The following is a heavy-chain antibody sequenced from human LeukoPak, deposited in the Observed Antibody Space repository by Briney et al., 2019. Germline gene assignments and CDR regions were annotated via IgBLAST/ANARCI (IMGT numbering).Heavy chain of an antibody. Sequence: GGSLRLSCAVSGFTFTNYWMSWVCHAPRKRLELVSNIKQDRSEKYYVDSVKGRFTISRYNAKNSLYLQMNTLRAEDKAVYYCARVKLERNPPVDYWGQGTLVTVSS. J-gene: IGHJ4*02. V-gene: IGHV3-7*01. CDR1: GFTFTNYW. D-gene: IGHD1-1*01. CDR3: ARVKLERNPPVDY. CDR2: IKQDRSEK.